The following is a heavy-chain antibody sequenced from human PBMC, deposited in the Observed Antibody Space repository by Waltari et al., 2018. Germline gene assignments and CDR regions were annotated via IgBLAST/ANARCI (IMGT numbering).Heavy chain of an antibody. CDR2: VYYTGST. J-gene: IGHJ5*02. D-gene: IGHD3-3*01. Sequence: QVQLQESGPGLVKPSETLSLTCNVSGGSISNYYWSWIRQPPGKGLAWIGYVYYTGSTYYNPARETRITISADASRSQVSLRLRSVIAADTAVYFWAGGHAPMVVGVVTDLWGQGTLVTVSS. CDR1: GGSISNYY. CDR3: AGGHAPMVVGVVTDL. V-gene: IGHV4-59*01.